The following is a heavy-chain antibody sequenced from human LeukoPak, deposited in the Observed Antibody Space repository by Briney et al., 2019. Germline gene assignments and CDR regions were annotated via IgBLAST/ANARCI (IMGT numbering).Heavy chain of an antibody. V-gene: IGHV1-18*01. CDR2: ISAYNGNT. CDR3: ARDPTVTSPFDY. CDR1: GYTFTSYG. J-gene: IGHJ4*02. D-gene: IGHD4-11*01. Sequence: ASVKVSCKASGYTFTSYGISWVRQAPGQGLEWMGWISAYNGNTNYAQKLHGRVTMTTDTSTSTAYMELRSLRSDDTAVYYCARDPTVTSPFDYWGQGTLVTVSS.